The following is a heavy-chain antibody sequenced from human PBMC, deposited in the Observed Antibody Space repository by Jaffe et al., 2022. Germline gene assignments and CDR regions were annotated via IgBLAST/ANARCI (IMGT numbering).Heavy chain of an antibody. CDR1: GFTFSDHY. V-gene: IGHV3-72*01. J-gene: IGHJ4*02. CDR2: TRNKANSYTT. Sequence: EVQLVESGGGLVQPGGSLRLSCAASGFTFSDHYMDWVRQAPGKGLEWVGRTRNKANSYTTEYAASVKGRFTISRDDSKNSLYLQMNSLKTEDTAVYYCARASIAVAGTFDYWGQGTLVTVSS. CDR3: ARASIAVAGTFDY. D-gene: IGHD6-19*01.